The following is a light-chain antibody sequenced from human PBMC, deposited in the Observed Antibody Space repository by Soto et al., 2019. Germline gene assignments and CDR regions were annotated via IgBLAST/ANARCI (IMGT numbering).Light chain of an antibody. CDR1: QTINNW. V-gene: IGKV1-5*01. CDR3: QHYNSYPWT. J-gene: IGKJ1*01. CDR2: HAS. Sequence: DIQMTQSPSTLSASIGDRVTITCRASQTINNWLAWYQQKPGKAPNLLIYHASNLETGVPSRFSGSAFGTEFTLTISSLQHDYFATYYCQHYNSYPWTFDQGTKVEIK.